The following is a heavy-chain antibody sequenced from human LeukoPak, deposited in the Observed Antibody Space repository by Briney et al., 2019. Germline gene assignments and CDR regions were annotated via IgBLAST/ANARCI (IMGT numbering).Heavy chain of an antibody. D-gene: IGHD3-3*01. CDR2: MNPNSGNT. Sequence: ASVKVSCKASGYTFTSYDINWVRQATGQGPEWMGWMNPNSGNTGYAQKFQGRVTMTRNTSISTAYMELSSLRSEDTAVYYCALFTYYDFWSGYSALGVGDYWGQGTLVTVSS. J-gene: IGHJ4*02. CDR1: GYTFTSYD. V-gene: IGHV1-8*01. CDR3: ALFTYYDFWSGYSALGVGDY.